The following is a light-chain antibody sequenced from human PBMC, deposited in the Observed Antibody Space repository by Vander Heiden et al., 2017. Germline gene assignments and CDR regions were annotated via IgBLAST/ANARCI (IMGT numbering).Light chain of an antibody. CDR2: GNP. Sequence: QSVLTQPLAMTGAPRPRVTSSCTGSRHNIGAGPAVHWYQQLPGTAPKPLIYGNPNRPSGVPDRSSGSKSGTSASLAITGLQAEDEANYYCLSYDNSLNMLFGGGTKLTVL. CDR1: RHNIGAGPA. CDR3: LSYDNSLNML. V-gene: IGLV1-40*01. J-gene: IGLJ2*01.